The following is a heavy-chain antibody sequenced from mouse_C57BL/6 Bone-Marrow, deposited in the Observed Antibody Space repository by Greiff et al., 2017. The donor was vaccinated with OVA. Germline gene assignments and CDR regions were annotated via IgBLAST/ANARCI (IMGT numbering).Heavy chain of an antibody. Sequence: EVQLQESGPGLVKPSQSLSLTCSVTGYSITSGYYWNWIRQFPGNKLEWMGYISYDGSNNYNPSLKNRISITRDTSKNQFFLKLNSVNTEDTATYDCARDTNYGSSWFAYWGQGTLVTVSA. CDR1: GYSITSGYY. V-gene: IGHV3-6*01. CDR2: ISYDGSN. J-gene: IGHJ3*01. D-gene: IGHD1-1*01. CDR3: ARDTNYGSSWFAY.